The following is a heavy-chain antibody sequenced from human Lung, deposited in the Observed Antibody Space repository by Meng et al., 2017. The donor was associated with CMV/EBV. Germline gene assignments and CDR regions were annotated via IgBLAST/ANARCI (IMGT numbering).Heavy chain of an antibody. CDR2: INRYNGNT. Sequence: AEVTTPGASAKVSCKASGYSFPHHGIHRVRPDPGQGLEWMGWINRYNGNTHYAQKLQGRVTMTTDTSTSTAYMELRSLRSDDTAVYYCARDDSNTSGWNAYGDYWGQGTLVTVSS. V-gene: IGHV1-18*04. CDR1: GYSFPHHG. CDR3: ARDDSNTSGWNAYGDY. J-gene: IGHJ4*02. D-gene: IGHD1-1*01.